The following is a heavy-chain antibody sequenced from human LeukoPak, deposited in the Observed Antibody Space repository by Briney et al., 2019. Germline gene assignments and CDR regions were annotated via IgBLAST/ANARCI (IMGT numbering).Heavy chain of an antibody. Sequence: SGTLSLTCAVSGGSISSSNWWSWVRQPPGKGLEWIGEIYHSGSTNYNPSLKSRVTISADKSKNQFSLKLSSVTAADTAVYYCARDVGRYCSSTSCSDAFDIWGQGTMVTVSS. CDR3: ARDVGRYCSSTSCSDAFDI. CDR2: IYHSGST. D-gene: IGHD2-2*01. V-gene: IGHV4-4*02. J-gene: IGHJ3*02. CDR1: GGSISSSNW.